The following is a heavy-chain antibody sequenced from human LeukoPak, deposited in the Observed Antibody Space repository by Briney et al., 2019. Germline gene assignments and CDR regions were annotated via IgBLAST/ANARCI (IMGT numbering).Heavy chain of an antibody. CDR2: ISYDGSNK. V-gene: IGHV3-30*03. D-gene: IGHD3-10*01. CDR3: ARDSSLWFGELVDP. CDR1: GFTFSSYG. Sequence: GGSLRLSCAASGFTFSSYGMHWVRQAPGKGLEWVAVISYDGSNKYYADSVKGRFTISRDNSNNTLYLQMNSLRAEDTAVYYCARDSSLWFGELVDPWGQGTLVTVSS. J-gene: IGHJ5*02.